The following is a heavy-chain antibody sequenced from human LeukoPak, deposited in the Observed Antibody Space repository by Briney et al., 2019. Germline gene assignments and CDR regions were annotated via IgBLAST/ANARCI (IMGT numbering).Heavy chain of an antibody. Sequence: ASVTVSCKASGYTFTINYIHWVRQAPGQGLEWMGWINPNSGDTLYAQKFQGRVTMTRDASISTAHMELSRLRSDDTAVFYCARDFYYDTKGAFDIWGQGTIVTVSS. D-gene: IGHD3-22*01. CDR2: INPNSGDT. J-gene: IGHJ3*02. CDR1: GYTFTINY. V-gene: IGHV1-2*02. CDR3: ARDFYYDTKGAFDI.